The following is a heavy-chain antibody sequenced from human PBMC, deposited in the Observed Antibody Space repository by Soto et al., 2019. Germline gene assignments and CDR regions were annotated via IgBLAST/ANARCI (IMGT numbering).Heavy chain of an antibody. D-gene: IGHD3-10*01. V-gene: IGHV1-8*01. J-gene: IGHJ5*01. CDR1: GYTFTSYD. CDR3: ARGWFGGSSGFDS. CDR2: MNPNSGNT. Sequence: ASVKVSCKASGYTFTSYDITWVRQAPGQGLEWMGWMNPNSGNTGYAQKFQGRVTMTRDTSTSTAYMELSSLRSEDTAVYFCARGWFGGSSGFDSWVQGTMVTVSS.